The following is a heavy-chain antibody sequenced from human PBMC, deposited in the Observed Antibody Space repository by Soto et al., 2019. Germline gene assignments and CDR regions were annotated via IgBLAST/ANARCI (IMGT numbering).Heavy chain of an antibody. CDR1: GFTFSSYA. D-gene: IGHD3-22*01. J-gene: IGHJ3*02. V-gene: IGHV3-30-3*01. CDR2: ISYDGSNK. CDR3: ARDSSGYYYGFGAFDI. Sequence: LRLSCAASGFTFSSYAMHWVRQAPGKGLEWVAVISYDGSNKYYADSVKCRFTISRDNSKNTLYLQMNSLRAEDTAVYYCARDSSGYYYGFGAFDIWGQGTMVTVSS.